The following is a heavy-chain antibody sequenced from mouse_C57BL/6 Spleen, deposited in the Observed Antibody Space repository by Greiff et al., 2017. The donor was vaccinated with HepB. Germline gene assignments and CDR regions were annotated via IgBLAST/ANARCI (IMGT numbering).Heavy chain of an antibody. Sequence: EVKLQQSGAELVRPGASVKLSCTASGFNIKDDYMHWVKQRPEQGLEWIGWIDPENGDTEYASKFQGKATITADTSSNTAYLQLSSLTSEDTAVYYCTTRKELRGMDYWGQGTSVTVSS. CDR1: GFNIKDDY. V-gene: IGHV14-4*01. J-gene: IGHJ4*01. CDR2: IDPENGDT. D-gene: IGHD1-1*01. CDR3: TTRKELRGMDY.